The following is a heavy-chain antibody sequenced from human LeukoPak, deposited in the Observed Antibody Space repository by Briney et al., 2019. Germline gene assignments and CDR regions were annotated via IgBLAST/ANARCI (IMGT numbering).Heavy chain of an antibody. D-gene: IGHD5-18*01. J-gene: IGHJ3*02. CDR2: VSYTRVAT. V-gene: IGHV3-23*01. CDR1: GFTVSSFA. CDR3: AKAFREFGTSSSYSSFDT. Sequence: PGGSLRLSCAASGFTVSSFALSWVRQAPGKGLEWVSGVSYTRVATYYADSVKGRFTISRDDSQNILYLQMNGLRAEDTAVYFCAKAFREFGTSSSYSSFDTWGQGTMVTVSS.